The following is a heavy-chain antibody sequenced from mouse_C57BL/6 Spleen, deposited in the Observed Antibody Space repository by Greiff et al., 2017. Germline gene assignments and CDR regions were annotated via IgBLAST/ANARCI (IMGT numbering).Heavy chain of an antibody. J-gene: IGHJ3*01. CDR1: GYSITSGYY. V-gene: IGHV3-6*01. Sequence: EVQLKESGPGLVKPSQSLSLTCSVTGYSITSGYYWNWIRQFPGNKLEWMGYISYDGSNNYNPSLKNRISITRDTYKNQFFLKLNSVTTEDTATYYCARDLGTTVVSQGFAYWGQGTLVTVSA. CDR3: ARDLGTTVVSQGFAY. CDR2: ISYDGSN. D-gene: IGHD1-1*01.